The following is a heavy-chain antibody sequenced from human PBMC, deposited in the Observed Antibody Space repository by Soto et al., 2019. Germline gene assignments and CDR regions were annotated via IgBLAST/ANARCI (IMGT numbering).Heavy chain of an antibody. V-gene: IGHV1-18*01. CDR2: ISPYTGNT. CDR1: GYIFVNYG. D-gene: IGHD3-16*01. J-gene: IGHJ6*02. CDR3: VMVDNYVTPTPQDV. Sequence: QVQLVQSGDEVKKPGASVKVSCKASGYIFVNYGIAWVRQAPGQGLEWMGWISPYTGNTHSASKVQGRLTMTTDTTTSTAYMDLGSLTTDDTAVYYCVMVDNYVTPTPQDVWGQGTTVTVSS.